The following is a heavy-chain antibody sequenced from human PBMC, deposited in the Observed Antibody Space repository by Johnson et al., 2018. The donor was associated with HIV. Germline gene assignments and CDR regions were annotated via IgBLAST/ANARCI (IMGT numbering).Heavy chain of an antibody. D-gene: IGHD2-21*02. CDR2: ISYDGSNK. V-gene: IGHV3-30*03. J-gene: IGHJ3*02. CDR3: ARPHIVVVTAGYAFDI. CDR1: GFTFSSYG. Sequence: QVQLVESGGGVVQPGRSLRLSCAASGFTFSSYGMHWVRQAPGKGLEWVAVISYDGSNKYYVDSVQGRFTISRDNSKNTLYLQMNSLRAEDTAVYYCARPHIVVVTAGYAFDIWGQGTMVIVSS.